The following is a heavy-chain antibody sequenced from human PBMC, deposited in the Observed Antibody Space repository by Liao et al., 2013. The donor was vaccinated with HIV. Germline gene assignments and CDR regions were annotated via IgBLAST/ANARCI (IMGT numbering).Heavy chain of an antibody. D-gene: IGHD3-16*01. J-gene: IGHJ4*02. Sequence: QLQLQEPGPGLVKPSETLSLTCTVSGASISSSSYYWGWIRQPPGKGLEWIGSIFYTGSTKYNPSLESRVTMSVDTSMNQFSLRLSSVTAADTAVYYCASVGVKSYGYYFDDWGQGILVTVSS. CDR3: ASVGVKSYGYYFDD. V-gene: IGHV4-39*07. CDR1: GASISSSSYY. CDR2: IFYTGST.